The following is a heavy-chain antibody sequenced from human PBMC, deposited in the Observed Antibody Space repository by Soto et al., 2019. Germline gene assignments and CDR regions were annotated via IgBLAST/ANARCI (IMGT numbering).Heavy chain of an antibody. D-gene: IGHD4-17*01. Sequence: GGSLRLSCAASGFTFSSYGMHWVRQAPGKGLEWVAVIWYDGSNKYYADSVKGRFTISRDNSKNTLYLQMNSLRAEDTAVYYCARGAVTHYYYYYYMDVWGKGTTVTVSS. CDR3: ARGAVTHYYYYYYMDV. CDR2: IWYDGSNK. V-gene: IGHV3-33*01. CDR1: GFTFSSYG. J-gene: IGHJ6*03.